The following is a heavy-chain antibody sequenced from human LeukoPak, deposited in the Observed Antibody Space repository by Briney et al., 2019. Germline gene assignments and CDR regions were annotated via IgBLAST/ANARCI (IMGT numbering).Heavy chain of an antibody. CDR3: ARAYDSGNSDFEY. J-gene: IGHJ4*02. CDR1: GGSFSSYW. V-gene: IGHV3-7*01. CDR2: IQQDVSGK. D-gene: IGHD4-23*01. Sequence: HTGGTLRLSCEASGGSFSSYWMSWVCHAPRKGLEWVGNIQQDVSGKEYVDSVKARFTISRENAKTSLYLQMDSRRAEDTAVYYYARAYDSGNSDFEYWGLGTLVTVSS.